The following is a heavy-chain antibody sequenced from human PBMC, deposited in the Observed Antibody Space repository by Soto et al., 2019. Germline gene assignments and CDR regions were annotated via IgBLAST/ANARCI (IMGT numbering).Heavy chain of an antibody. CDR2: INSDGSST. CDR3: ARERLAVGGGGWFDP. Sequence: GGSLRLSCAASGFTFSSYWMHWVRQAPGKGLVWVSRINSDGSSTSYADSVKGRFTISRDNAKNTLYLRMNSLRAEDTAVYYCARERLAVGGGGWFDPWGQGTLVTVSS. J-gene: IGHJ5*02. CDR1: GFTFSSYW. D-gene: IGHD2-15*01. V-gene: IGHV3-74*01.